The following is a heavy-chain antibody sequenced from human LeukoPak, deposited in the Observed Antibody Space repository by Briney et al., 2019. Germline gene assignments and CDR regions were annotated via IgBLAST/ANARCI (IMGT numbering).Heavy chain of an antibody. D-gene: IGHD3-22*01. CDR2: IKEDGSDK. Sequence: GGSLRLSCAASGFTFSSYWMSWVRQAPGKGLEWVANIKEDGSDKYYMDSVKGRFTISRDNAKNSQYLQMNSLRAEDTAVYYCARDRGYLTFDYWGQGTLVTVSS. V-gene: IGHV3-7*01. CDR3: ARDRGYLTFDY. J-gene: IGHJ4*02. CDR1: GFTFSSYW.